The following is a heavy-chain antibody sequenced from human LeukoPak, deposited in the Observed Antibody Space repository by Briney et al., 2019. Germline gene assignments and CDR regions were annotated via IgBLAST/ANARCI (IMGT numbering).Heavy chain of an antibody. CDR1: GFTFSNFA. CDR2: ISGSGGST. Sequence: GGSLRLSCAASGFTFSNFAMSWVRQAPGKGLEWVSAISGSGGSTYYADSVKGRFTISRDNSKNTLYLQINSLRAEDTAVYYCAKDMAYDSRGYHLRYFDYWVQGTLVTVSS. V-gene: IGHV3-23*01. CDR3: AKDMAYDSRGYHLRYFDY. J-gene: IGHJ4*02. D-gene: IGHD3-22*01.